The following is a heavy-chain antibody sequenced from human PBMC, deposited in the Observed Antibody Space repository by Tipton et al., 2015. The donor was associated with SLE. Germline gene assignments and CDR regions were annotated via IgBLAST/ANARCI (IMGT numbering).Heavy chain of an antibody. J-gene: IGHJ5*02. CDR2: IYRSGST. CDR3: ARSVTPAAIGWFDP. Sequence: TLSLTCSVNGGSSSGYYWSWIRQSPGKGLEWIGSIYRSGSTYYTPSLRSRVTISLDTSMNQFSLDLSSVTAADTAVYYCARSVTPAAIGWFDPWGQGTLVTVSS. D-gene: IGHD2-2*01. CDR1: GGSSSGYY. V-gene: IGHV4-34*09.